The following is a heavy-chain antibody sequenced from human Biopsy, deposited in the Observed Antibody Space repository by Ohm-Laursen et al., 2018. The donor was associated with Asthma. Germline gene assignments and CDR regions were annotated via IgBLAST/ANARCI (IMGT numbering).Heavy chain of an antibody. J-gene: IGHJ4*02. CDR1: GGTFSSNS. V-gene: IGHV1-69*13. Sequence: SVKVSCKPSGGTFSSNSINWVRRAPGQGLEWMGRIIPIFGPTNYAQKFQGRVTISADDSTSTAYMELSSLSSEDTALYYCARGPEYVRSSGALDYWGQGTLVTVSS. CDR2: IIPIFGPT. D-gene: IGHD2-2*01. CDR3: ARGPEYVRSSGALDY.